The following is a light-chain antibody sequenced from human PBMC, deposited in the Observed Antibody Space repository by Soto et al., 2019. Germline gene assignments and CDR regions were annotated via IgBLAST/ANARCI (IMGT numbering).Light chain of an antibody. CDR3: SSYTSSTTIV. CDR1: SSDVGGYNY. CDR2: DVS. V-gene: IGLV2-14*01. J-gene: IGLJ2*01. Sequence: QSALTQPASVSGSPGQSITISCTGTSSDVGGYNYVSWYQQHPGKAPKHMISDVSKRPSGVSNRCSGSKSGNTASLTISGLQAEDEADYYCSSYTSSTTIVFGGGTKLTVL.